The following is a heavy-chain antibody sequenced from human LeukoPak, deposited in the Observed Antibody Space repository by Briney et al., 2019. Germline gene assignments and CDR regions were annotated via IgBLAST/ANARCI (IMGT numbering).Heavy chain of an antibody. CDR1: GYTFTSYG. CDR3: TRGYSGYDRDDWYFDL. J-gene: IGHJ2*01. Sequence: ASVKVSCKASGYTFTSYGISWVRQAPGQGLEWMGWISAYNGNTNYAQKFQGRVTITADKSTSTAYMELSSLRSDDTAVYYCTRGYSGYDRDDWYFDLWGRGTLVTVSS. D-gene: IGHD5-12*01. CDR2: ISAYNGNT. V-gene: IGHV1-18*01.